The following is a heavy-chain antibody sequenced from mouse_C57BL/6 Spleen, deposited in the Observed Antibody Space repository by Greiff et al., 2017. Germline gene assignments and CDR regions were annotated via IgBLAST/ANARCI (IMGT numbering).Heavy chain of an antibody. CDR3: ARAGSYYGMDY. CDR1: GYTFTSYW. V-gene: IGHV1-61*01. Sequence: QVQLQQPGAELVRPGSSVKLSCKASGYTFTSYWMDWVKQRPGQGLEWIGNIYPSDSDTHSNQKFKDKATLTVDKSSSTASLQLSSLTSEDSAVYDCARAGSYYGMDYWGQGTSVTVSS. J-gene: IGHJ4*01. CDR2: IYPSDSDT.